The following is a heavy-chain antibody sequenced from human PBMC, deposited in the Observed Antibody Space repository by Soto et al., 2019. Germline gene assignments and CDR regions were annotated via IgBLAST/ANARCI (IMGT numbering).Heavy chain of an antibody. J-gene: IGHJ4*02. Sequence: EVQLLESGGGLVQPGGSLRLSCAASGFTFTNYAMNWVRQAPGKGLEWVSSISGSGTTTYYADSVQGRFTVSRDNSRHTLYLQMNSLRAEDTAVYYCAKELFLQGYFGSVNYYALDFWGQGTLVPVSS. CDR1: GFTFTNYA. V-gene: IGHV3-23*01. CDR3: AKELFLQGYFGSVNYYALDF. D-gene: IGHD3-10*01. CDR2: ISGSGTTT.